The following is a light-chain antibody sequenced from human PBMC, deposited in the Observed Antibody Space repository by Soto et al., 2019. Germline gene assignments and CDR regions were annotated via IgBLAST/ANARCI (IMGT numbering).Light chain of an antibody. J-gene: IGLJ2*01. CDR1: SSDVGGYNY. CDR2: EVS. CDR3: SSYTSSSTVV. V-gene: IGLV2-14*01. Sequence: QSVLTQPASVSGSPGQSITISCTGTSSDVGGYNYVSWYQQHPGKAPKLMIYEVSNRPSGVSNRFSGSKSGNTASLTISGLQAEDEADYYCSSYTSSSTVVFGGGTQ.